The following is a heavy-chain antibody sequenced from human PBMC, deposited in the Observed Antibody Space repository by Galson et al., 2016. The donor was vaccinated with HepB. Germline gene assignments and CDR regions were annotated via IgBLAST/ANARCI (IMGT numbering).Heavy chain of an antibody. CDR3: ARLGKEDGYSKNLDY. CDR2: IYPDDSDT. J-gene: IGHJ4*02. CDR1: GHSFTTYW. V-gene: IGHV5-51*01. Sequence: QSGAEVKKPGESLKISCQGSGHSFTTYWIGWVRQVPEKGLECMGIIYPDDSDTRYSPSFEGQVTISADKSISTAFLEWSSLKASDTATYYCARLGKEDGYSKNLDYWGQGTLVTVFS. D-gene: IGHD5-24*01.